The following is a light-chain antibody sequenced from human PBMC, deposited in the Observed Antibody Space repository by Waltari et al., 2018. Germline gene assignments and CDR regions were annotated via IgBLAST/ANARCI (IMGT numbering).Light chain of an antibody. V-gene: IGKV3-20*01. CDR3: QQYGSSPLT. J-gene: IGKJ4*01. CDR1: QSVRSKY. CDR2: GAS. Sequence: EIVLTQSPGTLSLSPGERATLSCRASQSVRSKYLAWYQQKPGQGPRFLIYGASSRATGIPDRFSGSESGTDFTLTISRLEPEDFAVYYCQQYGSSPLTFGGGTKVEIK.